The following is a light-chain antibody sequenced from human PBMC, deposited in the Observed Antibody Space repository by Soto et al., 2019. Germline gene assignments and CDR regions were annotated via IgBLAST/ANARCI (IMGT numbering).Light chain of an antibody. CDR1: QDIRGA. V-gene: IGKV1-13*02. J-gene: IGKJ5*01. Sequence: AIQLTQSPSSLSASVGDRVTITCRASQDIRGALAWYQQKPGKAPKILIYDVSTLESGVPSRFSGSRSGTDFTLTISSLQPVDFATYYCQQFNSYPITFGQGTRLEIK. CDR2: DVS. CDR3: QQFNSYPIT.